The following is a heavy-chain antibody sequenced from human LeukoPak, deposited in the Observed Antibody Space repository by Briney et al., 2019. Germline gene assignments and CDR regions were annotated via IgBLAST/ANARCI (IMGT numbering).Heavy chain of an antibody. J-gene: IGHJ6*03. CDR2: ISNSGST. V-gene: IGHV4-59*11. CDR1: GGSISSHY. CDR3: GRDALVGYFSYYYMDV. D-gene: IGHD2-15*01. Sequence: PSETLSLTCTVSGGSISSHYWTWIRQSPVKGLEWIGDISNSGSTSYNPSLKSRVTISIDTSKNQFSLKLSSVTAADTAVYYCGRDALVGYFSYYYMDVWGKGTTVSVSS.